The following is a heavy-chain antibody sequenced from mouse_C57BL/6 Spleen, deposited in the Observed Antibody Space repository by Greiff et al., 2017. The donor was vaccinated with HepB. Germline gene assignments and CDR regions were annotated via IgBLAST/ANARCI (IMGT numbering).Heavy chain of an antibody. V-gene: IGHV5-9-1*02. CDR1: GFTFSSYA. J-gene: IGHJ2*01. CDR3: TKGYGSSPFDY. D-gene: IGHD1-1*01. CDR2: ISSGGDYI. Sequence: EVQVVESGEGLVKPGGSLKLSCAASGFTFSSYAMSWVRQTPEKRLEWVAYISSGGDYIYYADTVKGRFTISRDNARNTLFLQMSSLKSEATAMYYCTKGYGSSPFDYWGQGTTLTVAS.